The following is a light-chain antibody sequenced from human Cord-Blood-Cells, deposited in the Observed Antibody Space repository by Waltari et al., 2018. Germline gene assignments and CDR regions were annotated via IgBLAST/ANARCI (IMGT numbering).Light chain of an antibody. V-gene: IGLV2-23*02. CDR3: CSYAGSSTFEV. Sequence: QSALTQPASVSGSPGQSITLSCTRTSSDVGSYNPVSWYQQHPGKAPKLMIYEVSKRPSGVSNRFSGSKSGNTASLTISGLQAEDEADYYCCSYAGSSTFEVFGGGTKLTVL. CDR1: SSDVGSYNP. J-gene: IGLJ3*02. CDR2: EVS.